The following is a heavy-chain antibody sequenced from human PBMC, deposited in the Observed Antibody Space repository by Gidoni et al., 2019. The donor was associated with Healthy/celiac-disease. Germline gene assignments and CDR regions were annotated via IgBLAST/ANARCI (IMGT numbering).Heavy chain of an antibody. V-gene: IGHV3-21*01. CDR1: GFTFRSYS. J-gene: IGHJ6*02. D-gene: IGHD3-10*01. CDR3: ARDHDGSGSPLELYYYYGMDV. CDR2: ISSSSSDI. Sequence: EVQLVESGGGLVKPGGSLSLSFPASGFTFRSYSMNWVRQAPGKVLEWVSSISSSSSDIYYADSVKGRFTISRDNAKNSLYLQMNSLRAEDTAVYYCARDHDGSGSPLELYYYYGMDVWGQETTVTVSS.